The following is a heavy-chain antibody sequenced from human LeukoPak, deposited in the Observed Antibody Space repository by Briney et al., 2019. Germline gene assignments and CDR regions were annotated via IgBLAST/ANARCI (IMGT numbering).Heavy chain of an antibody. D-gene: IGHD2-15*01. J-gene: IGHJ4*02. CDR2: ISGSGGST. CDR3: AKSSSVVVVAAPMDY. CDR1: GFTFSSYG. V-gene: IGHV3-23*01. Sequence: PGGSLRLSCAASGFTFSSYGMSWVRQAPGKVLEWVSAISGSGGSTYYADSVKGRFTISRDNSKNTLYLQMNSLRAEDTAVYYCAKSSSVVVVAAPMDYWGQGTLVTVSS.